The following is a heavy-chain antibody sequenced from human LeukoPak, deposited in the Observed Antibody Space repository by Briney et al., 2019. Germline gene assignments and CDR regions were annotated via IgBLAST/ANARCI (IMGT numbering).Heavy chain of an antibody. D-gene: IGHD2-2*01. Sequence: SETLSLTCAVYGGSFSGYYWSWIRQPPGKGLEWIGEINHSGTTNYNPPLKSRVTISVDTSKNQFSLNLSSVTAADTAVFYCARRGVYCSGTSCYWVFDYWGQGTLATVSS. J-gene: IGHJ4*02. V-gene: IGHV4-34*01. CDR1: GGSFSGYY. CDR2: INHSGTT. CDR3: ARRGVYCSGTSCYWVFDY.